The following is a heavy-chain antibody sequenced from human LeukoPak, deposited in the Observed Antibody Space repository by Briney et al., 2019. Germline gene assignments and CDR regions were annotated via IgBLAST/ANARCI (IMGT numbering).Heavy chain of an antibody. CDR2: IKSKTDGGTT. Sequence: GGSLRLSCAASGFTFSNAWMSWVRQAPGKGLEWVGRIKSKTDGGTTDYAAPVKGRFTISRDDSKNTLYLQMNSLKTEDTAVYYCTTTPIAVAGTGFDYWGQETLVTVSS. V-gene: IGHV3-15*01. CDR3: TTTPIAVAGTGFDY. CDR1: GFTFSNAW. J-gene: IGHJ4*02. D-gene: IGHD6-19*01.